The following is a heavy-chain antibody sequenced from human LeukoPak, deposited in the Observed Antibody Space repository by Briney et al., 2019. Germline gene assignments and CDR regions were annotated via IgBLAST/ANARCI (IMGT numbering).Heavy chain of an antibody. CDR1: GFTFSSYG. D-gene: IGHD4-17*01. J-gene: IGHJ4*02. Sequence: GGSLRLSCAASGFTFSSYGMHWVRQAPGKGLEWVAVISYDGSNKYYADSVKGRFTISRDNSKNTLYLQMNSLRAEDTAVYYCAKDRGTTVTTGLAYWGQGTLVTVSS. CDR2: ISYDGSNK. CDR3: AKDRGTTVTTGLAY. V-gene: IGHV3-30*18.